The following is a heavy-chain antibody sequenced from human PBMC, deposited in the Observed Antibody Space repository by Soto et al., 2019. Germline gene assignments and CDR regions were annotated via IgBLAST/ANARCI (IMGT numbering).Heavy chain of an antibody. CDR3: ARDRRVTMIPTSVLDS. Sequence: QVQLVESGGGVVQPGRSLRLSCAASGFTFSDYAMHWVRQAPGKGLEWVAMTWSEGNKHYYADSVKGRFTISRDNSKTTLYLQMNSLRREDTAVYYCARDRRVTMIPTSVLDSWGQGTLVTVS. V-gene: IGHV3-33*01. J-gene: IGHJ5*01. CDR1: GFTFSDYA. D-gene: IGHD3-22*01. CDR2: TWSEGNKH.